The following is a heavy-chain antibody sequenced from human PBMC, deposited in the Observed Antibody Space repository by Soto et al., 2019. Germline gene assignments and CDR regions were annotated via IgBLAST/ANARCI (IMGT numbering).Heavy chain of an antibody. D-gene: IGHD4-17*01. CDR2: IIGNGARI. CDR1: GLTLGKYA. V-gene: IGHV3-23*01. Sequence: EVQLLESGGGLVQPGGSLRLSCAASGLTLGKYALTWVRQAPGKGLEWVSSIIGNGARIYYADSVKGRFTLSRDNSKNILYLQMTPLSPEETAISYFSKGPNGDYIGAFDMWGQGTMVTVSS. CDR3: SKGPNGDYIGAFDM. J-gene: IGHJ3*02.